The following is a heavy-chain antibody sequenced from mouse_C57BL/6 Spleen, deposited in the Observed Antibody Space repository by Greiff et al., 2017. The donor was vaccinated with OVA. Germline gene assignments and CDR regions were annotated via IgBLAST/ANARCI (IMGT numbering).Heavy chain of an antibody. CDR3: ARPGYAMDY. CDR1: GYSFTGYY. CDR2: INPSTGGT. J-gene: IGHJ4*01. V-gene: IGHV1-42*01. Sequence: EVKLMESGPELVKPGASVKISCKASGYSFTGYYMNWVKQSPEKSLEWIGEINPSTGGTTYNQKFKAKATLTVDKSSSTAYMQLKSLTSEDSAVYYCARPGYAMDYWGQGTSVTVSS.